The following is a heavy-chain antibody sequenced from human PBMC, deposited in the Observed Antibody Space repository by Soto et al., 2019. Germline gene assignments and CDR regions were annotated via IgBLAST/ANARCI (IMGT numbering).Heavy chain of an antibody. V-gene: IGHV3-30-3*01. Sequence: GGSLRLSCAASGFTFSSYAMHWVRQAPGKGLEWVAVISYDGSNKYYADSVKGRFTISRDNSKNTLYLQVDSLRPEDTAVYYWAKEITLADVFHYWGHGTLVTVCS. CDR2: ISYDGSNK. CDR1: GFTFSSYA. CDR3: AKEITLADVFHY. J-gene: IGHJ4*01. D-gene: IGHD6-19*01.